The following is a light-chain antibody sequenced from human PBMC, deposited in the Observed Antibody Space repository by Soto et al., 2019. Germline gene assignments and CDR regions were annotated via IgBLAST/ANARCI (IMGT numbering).Light chain of an antibody. V-gene: IGKV2-30*01. CDR3: MQGRQWPPT. CDR1: LSLVYSDGDTY. CDR2: KVS. J-gene: IGKJ3*01. Sequence: DVVLTQSPLSLSVTLGQPASISCRSSLSLVYSDGDTYLNWFHQRPGQSPRRLIYKVSDRDSGVPDRFRGSGSCAEFTLTISRVEAGDVGVYFCMQGRQWPPTFGPGTKLEIK.